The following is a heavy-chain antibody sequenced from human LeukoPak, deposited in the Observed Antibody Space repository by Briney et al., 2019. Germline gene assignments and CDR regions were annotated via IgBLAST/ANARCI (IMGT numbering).Heavy chain of an antibody. D-gene: IGHD1-26*01. V-gene: IGHV4-38-2*02. Sequence: SETLSLTCTVSGCSIGSGYYWDWIRQTPGKGLEWVGSIHHSGATYYNPSLKSRVTISMDSPRDQFSLTLSSATAADTALYFCARHPPRPTWDFDYWGQGTLVIVSS. CDR1: GCSIGSGYY. J-gene: IGHJ4*02. CDR2: IHHSGAT. CDR3: ARHPPRPTWDFDY.